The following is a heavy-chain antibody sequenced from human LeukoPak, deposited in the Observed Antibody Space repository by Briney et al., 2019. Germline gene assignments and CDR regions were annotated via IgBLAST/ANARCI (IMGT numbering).Heavy chain of an antibody. J-gene: IGHJ1*01. CDR1: GGSISSGDYY. D-gene: IGHD3-22*01. CDR3: ARDTDDSSGYLG. Sequence: PSETLSLTCTVSGGSISSGDYYWSWIRQPPGKGLEWIGYIYYSGSAYYNPSLKSRVTISVDTSKNQLSLKLSSVTAADTAVYYCARDTDDSSGYLGWGQGTLVTVSS. V-gene: IGHV4-30-4*08. CDR2: IYYSGSA.